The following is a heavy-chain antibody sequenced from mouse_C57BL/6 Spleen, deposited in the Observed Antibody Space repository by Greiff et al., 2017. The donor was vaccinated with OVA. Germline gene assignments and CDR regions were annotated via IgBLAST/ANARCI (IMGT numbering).Heavy chain of an antibody. V-gene: IGHV1-69*01. CDR1: GYTFTSYW. CDR3: ARRGVVAPYAMDD. D-gene: IGHD1-1*01. CDR2: IDPSDSYT. Sequence: VKLQQPGAELVMPGASVKLSCKASGYTFTSYWMHWVKQRPGQGLEWIGEIDPSDSYTNYNQKFKGKSTLTVDKSSSTAYLQLSSLTYEDSAVYYCARRGVVAPYAMDDWGQGTSVTVSS. J-gene: IGHJ4*01.